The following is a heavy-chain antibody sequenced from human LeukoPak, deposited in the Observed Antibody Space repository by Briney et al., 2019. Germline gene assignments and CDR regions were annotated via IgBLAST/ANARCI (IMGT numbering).Heavy chain of an antibody. Sequence: ASETLSLTCTVSGDSISSSSYYWGWIRQPPGKGLDWIGSIYYTGSTYYNPSLKSRVTISVDTSKNQFSLRLSSVTAADTAVYYCARDQGFSSSGSYSWFDPWGQGTLVTVSS. CDR1: GDSISSSSYY. V-gene: IGHV4-39*07. D-gene: IGHD3-10*01. CDR2: IYYTGST. CDR3: ARDQGFSSSGSYSWFDP. J-gene: IGHJ5*02.